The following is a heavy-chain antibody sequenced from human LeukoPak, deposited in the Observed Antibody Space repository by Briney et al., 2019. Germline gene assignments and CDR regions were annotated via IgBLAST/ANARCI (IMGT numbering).Heavy chain of an antibody. CDR3: ARDPGGYSPRAFDI. V-gene: IGHV3-21*01. CDR2: ISSSSSYI. J-gene: IGHJ3*02. D-gene: IGHD3-10*01. CDR1: GFTFSSYS. Sequence: GGSLRLSCAASGFTFSSYSMNWVRQAPGKGLEWVSSISSSSSYIYYADSVKGRFTISRDNAKNSLYLQVNSLRAEDTAVYYCARDPGGYSPRAFDIWGQGTMVTVSS.